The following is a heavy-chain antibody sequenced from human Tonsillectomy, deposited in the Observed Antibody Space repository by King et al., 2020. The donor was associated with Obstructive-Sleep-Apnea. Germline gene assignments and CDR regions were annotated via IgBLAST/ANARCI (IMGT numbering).Heavy chain of an antibody. J-gene: IGHJ4*02. V-gene: IGHV3-21*01. CDR1: GFSFSDYS. CDR3: ARDAPNWNDYAVDF. CDR2: ISSHSTYI. Sequence: VQLVESGGGLVKPGGSLRLSCAASGFSFSDYSMNWVRQAPGKGLEWVSSISSHSTYIYYADSVKGRFTISRDNANNSLLLQMNSLRAEDSAVYYCARDAPNWNDYAVDFWGQGTLVSVSS. D-gene: IGHD1-1*01.